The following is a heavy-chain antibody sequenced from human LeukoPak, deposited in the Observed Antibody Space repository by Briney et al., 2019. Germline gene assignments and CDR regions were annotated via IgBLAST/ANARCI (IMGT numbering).Heavy chain of an antibody. CDR1: GYTFSSYG. D-gene: IGHD4-17*01. CDR2: ISYDGSNK. V-gene: IGHV3-30*03. Sequence: GRSLRLSCAASGYTFSSYGMHWVRQAPGKGLEWVAVISYDGSNKYYADSVKGRFTISRDNSKNTLYLQMNSLRAEDTAVYYCATLDYGDYEGSGAFDIWGQGTMVTVSS. CDR3: ATLDYGDYEGSGAFDI. J-gene: IGHJ3*02.